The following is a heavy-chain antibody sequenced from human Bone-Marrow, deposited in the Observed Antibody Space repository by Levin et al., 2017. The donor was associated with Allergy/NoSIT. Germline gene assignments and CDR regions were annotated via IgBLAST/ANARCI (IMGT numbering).Heavy chain of an antibody. Sequence: SQTLSLTCTVSGGSLSSYFWSWIRQPPGKGLEWIGYYYSGSTNYNPSLKSRVTISVDTTKNQFSLKLSSVTAADTAVYYCARIVGWWLEPSIWGQGTMVTVSS. J-gene: IGHJ3*02. CDR3: ARIVGWWLEPSI. CDR1: GGSLSSYF. CDR2: YYSGST. D-gene: IGHD2-21*02. V-gene: IGHV4-59*01.